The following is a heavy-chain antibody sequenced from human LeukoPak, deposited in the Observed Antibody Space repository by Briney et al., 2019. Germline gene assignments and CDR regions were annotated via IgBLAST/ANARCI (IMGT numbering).Heavy chain of an antibody. CDR2: INHSGST. CDR1: GGSISSYY. CDR3: ARHWLDSGTPDRFDY. J-gene: IGHJ4*02. Sequence: SETLSLTCTVSGGSISSYYWSWIRQPPGKGLEWIGEINHSGSTNYNPSLKSRVTISVDTSKNQFSLKLSSVTAADTAVYYCARHWLDSGTPDRFDYWGQGTLVTVSS. D-gene: IGHD3-10*01. V-gene: IGHV4-34*01.